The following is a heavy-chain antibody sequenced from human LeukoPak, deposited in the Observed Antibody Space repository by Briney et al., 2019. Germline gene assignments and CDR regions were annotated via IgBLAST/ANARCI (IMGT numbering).Heavy chain of an antibody. CDR3: ASDDFWSGHALEN. Sequence: GASVKVSCKASGYTFTSYDINWVRQATGQGLEWMGWMNPNSGNTGYAQKFQGRVTMTRDTSTSTVYMELSSLRSEDTAVYYCASDDFWSGHALENWGQGTLVTVSS. D-gene: IGHD3-3*01. CDR2: MNPNSGNT. J-gene: IGHJ4*02. V-gene: IGHV1-8*01. CDR1: GYTFTSYD.